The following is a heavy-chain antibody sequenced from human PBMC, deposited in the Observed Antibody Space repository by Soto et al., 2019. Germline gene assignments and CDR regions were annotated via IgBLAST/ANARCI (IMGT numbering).Heavy chain of an antibody. J-gene: IGHJ6*02. D-gene: IGHD6-6*01. V-gene: IGHV3-53*01. Sequence: EVQLVESGGGLIQPGGSLRLSCAASGFTVSSNYMSWVRQPPGKGLEWVSVIYSGGSTYYADSVKGRFTISRDNPKNTLYLRMNSLRTEDTAVYFCARSVGAARFYFYGLDVWGQGTTVTVSS. CDR2: IYSGGST. CDR3: ARSVGAARFYFYGLDV. CDR1: GFTVSSNY.